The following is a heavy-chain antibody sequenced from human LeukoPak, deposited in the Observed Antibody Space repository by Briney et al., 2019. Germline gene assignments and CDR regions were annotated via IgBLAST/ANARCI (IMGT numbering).Heavy chain of an antibody. D-gene: IGHD3-22*01. Sequence: SETLSLTCTVSGDSISSSYWSWIRQPPGKGLEWIGFIYIGGYNYNPSLKSRVTMSVDTSKNQVSLKVNSVTAADTAVYFCARQPPDTASFDYWGQGTLVTVSS. V-gene: IGHV4-59*01. CDR2: IYIGGY. CDR1: GDSISSSY. CDR3: ARQPPDTASFDY. J-gene: IGHJ4*02.